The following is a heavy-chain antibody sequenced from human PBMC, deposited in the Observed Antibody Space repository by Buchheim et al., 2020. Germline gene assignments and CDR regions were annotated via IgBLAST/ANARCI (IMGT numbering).Heavy chain of an antibody. CDR1: GFTFSDYG. D-gene: IGHD3-16*01. J-gene: IGHJ4*02. Sequence: EVQLLESGGGLVQPGGSLRLSCAASGFTFSDYGLGWVRQTPGKGLEWVSTFPAGGATYYTGSVKGRFTISRTNSKNPLSLQMSSLRVEDTAVYYCVKGPALRLIDYWGQGT. V-gene: IGHV3-23*01. CDR3: VKGPALRLIDY. CDR2: FPAGGAT.